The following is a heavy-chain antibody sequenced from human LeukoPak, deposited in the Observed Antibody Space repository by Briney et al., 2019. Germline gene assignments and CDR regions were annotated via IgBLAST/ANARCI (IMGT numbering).Heavy chain of an antibody. CDR3: ARIPNEWELDY. J-gene: IGHJ4*02. V-gene: IGHV4-61*02. CDR1: GGSLSSCSYY. Sequence: SETLSLTCTVSGGSLSSCSYYWSWIRQPAGQGLEWIGRIYTSGRTNYNPSLQSRVTISVDTSKNQFPLKLSSVTAADTAVYYCARIPNEWELDYWGQGPLVTVSS. CDR2: IYTSGRT. D-gene: IGHD1-26*01.